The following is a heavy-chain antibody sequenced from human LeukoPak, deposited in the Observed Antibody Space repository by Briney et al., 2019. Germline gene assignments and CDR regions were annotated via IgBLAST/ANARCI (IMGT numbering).Heavy chain of an antibody. CDR1: GFTFNSYA. CDR2: ISGSGINT. J-gene: IGHJ4*02. D-gene: IGHD6-13*01. CDR3: AKERNSGWYSPFDF. V-gene: IGHV3-23*01. Sequence: PGGSLRLSCAASGFTFNSYAMSWVRQAPGKGLDWVSGISGSGINTYYADSVMGRSTISRDNSKNTLYLQLNSLRVEDTAVYYCAKERNSGWYSPFDFWGLGTLVTVSS.